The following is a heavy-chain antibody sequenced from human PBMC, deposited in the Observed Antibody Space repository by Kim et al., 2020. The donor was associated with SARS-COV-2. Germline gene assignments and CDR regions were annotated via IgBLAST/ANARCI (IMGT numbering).Heavy chain of an antibody. CDR3: ARSSGRRDYYYYYGMDV. Sequence: GGPLRLSCAASGFTFSSYAMHWVRQAPGKGLEYVSAISSNGGSTYYANSVKGRFTISRDNSKNTLYLQMGSLRAEDMAVYYCARSSGRRDYYYYYGMDVWGQGTTVTVSS. J-gene: IGHJ6*02. V-gene: IGHV3-64*01. CDR1: GFTFSSYA. CDR2: ISSNGGST. D-gene: IGHD3-10*01.